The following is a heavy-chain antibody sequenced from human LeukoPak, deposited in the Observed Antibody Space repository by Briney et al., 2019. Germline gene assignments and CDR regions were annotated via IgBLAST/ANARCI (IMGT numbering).Heavy chain of an antibody. V-gene: IGHV4-38-2*02. CDR2: IYHSGST. Sequence: SETLSLTCTVSGYSISSGYYWGWIRQPPGKGLEWIGSIYHSGSTYYNPSLKSRVTISVDTSKNQFSLKLSSVTAADTAVYYCARADYDSSGYYGNWFDPWGQGTLVTVSS. J-gene: IGHJ5*02. CDR3: ARADYDSSGYYGNWFDP. CDR1: GYSISSGYY. D-gene: IGHD3-22*01.